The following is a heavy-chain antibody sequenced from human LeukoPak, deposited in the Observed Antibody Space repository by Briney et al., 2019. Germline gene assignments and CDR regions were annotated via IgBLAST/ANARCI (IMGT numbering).Heavy chain of an antibody. D-gene: IGHD3-22*01. Sequence: GGSLRLSCAASGFTFSSYGMHWVRQAPGKGLEWVAVISYDGSNKYYADSVKGRFTISRDNSKNTLYLQMNRLRAEDTAVYYCAKLLYYYDSSQPYWGQGTLVTVSS. CDR2: ISYDGSNK. V-gene: IGHV3-30*18. J-gene: IGHJ4*02. CDR3: AKLLYYYDSSQPY. CDR1: GFTFSSYG.